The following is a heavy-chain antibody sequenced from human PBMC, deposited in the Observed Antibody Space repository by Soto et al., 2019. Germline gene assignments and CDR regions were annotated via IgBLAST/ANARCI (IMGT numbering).Heavy chain of an antibody. J-gene: IGHJ6*02. V-gene: IGHV3-23*01. Sequence: PGGSLRLSCAASGLTFTSYAMSWVRQAPGKGLEWLSAISGSGGSTYYADSVKGRFTISRDNSKNTLYLQMNSLGAEDTAVYYCAKDQGIFGVVPLTSMDVWGQGTTVT. CDR2: ISGSGGST. CDR1: GLTFTSYA. CDR3: AKDQGIFGVVPLTSMDV. D-gene: IGHD3-3*01.